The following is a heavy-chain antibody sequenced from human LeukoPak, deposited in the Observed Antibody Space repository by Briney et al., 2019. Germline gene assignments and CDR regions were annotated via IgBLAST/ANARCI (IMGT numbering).Heavy chain of an antibody. Sequence: SETLSLTCAVYGGSFSGYYWSWIRQPAGKGLEWIGRIYTSGSTNYNPSLKSRVTISVDTSKNQFSLKLSSVTAADTAVYYCARGTTYNQYYYDSSAYYSFDYWGQGTLVTVSS. CDR3: ARGTTYNQYYYDSSAYYSFDY. CDR1: GGSFSGYY. J-gene: IGHJ4*02. CDR2: IYTSGST. V-gene: IGHV4-59*10. D-gene: IGHD3-22*01.